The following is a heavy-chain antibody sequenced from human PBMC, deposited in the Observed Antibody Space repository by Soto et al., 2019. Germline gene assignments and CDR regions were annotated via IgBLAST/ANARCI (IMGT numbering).Heavy chain of an antibody. CDR3: ARAPGLEFGIIIAGTSCCNP. CDR2: INPHGGST. Sequence: GASVKVSCKAPGDTFTSYYLNWVRQAPGQGLEWMGVINPHGGSTKYAQKFQGRVTMTRDTSRSTVYMELRSLRSDDTAIYYCARAPGLEFGIIIAGTSCCNPWERGTRGAVSS. V-gene: IGHV1-46*01. CDR1: GDTFTSYY. J-gene: IGHJ5*02. D-gene: IGHD2-2*01.